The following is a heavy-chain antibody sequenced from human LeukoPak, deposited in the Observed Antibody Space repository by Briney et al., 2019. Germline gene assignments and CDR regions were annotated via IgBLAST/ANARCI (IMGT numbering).Heavy chain of an antibody. CDR1: GFTFSSYA. Sequence: GGSLRLSCAASGFTFSSYAMSWFRQAPGKGLEWVANIKQDGSEKYYVDSVKGRFTISRDNAKNSLYLQMNSLRVEDTAVYYCARRWWQQLVVTLFDYWGQGTLVTVSS. V-gene: IGHV3-7*01. CDR3: ARRWWQQLVVTLFDY. D-gene: IGHD6-13*01. J-gene: IGHJ4*02. CDR2: IKQDGSEK.